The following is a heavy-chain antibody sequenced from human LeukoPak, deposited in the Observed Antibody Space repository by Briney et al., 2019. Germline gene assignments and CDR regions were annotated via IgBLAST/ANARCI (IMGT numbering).Heavy chain of an antibody. J-gene: IGHJ4*02. Sequence: GGSLRLSCAASGFVFSSYAMSWVRQTPARGLEWVSSLRGDGETFYADSVKGRFTLSRDDSRNTVYLQLNNLRVEDTAIYYCAKASWASDADAVWWGQGTLVTVSS. CDR2: LRGDGET. CDR3: AKASWASDADAVW. V-gene: IGHV3-23*01. D-gene: IGHD3-16*01. CDR1: GFVFSSYA.